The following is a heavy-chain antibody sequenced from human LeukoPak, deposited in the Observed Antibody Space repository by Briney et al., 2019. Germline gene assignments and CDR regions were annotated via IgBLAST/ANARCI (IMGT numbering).Heavy chain of an antibody. Sequence: GGSLRLSCAASEFDFSSHAMTWVRQAPGKGLEWVSAISISGSKTYYTDSVKGRFTISRDNSKNTLYLQMNSLRAEDTAVYYCANEIRPNDYWGQGTQVTVSS. D-gene: IGHD4-17*01. CDR1: EFDFSSHA. CDR3: ANEIRPNDY. CDR2: ISISGSKT. J-gene: IGHJ4*02. V-gene: IGHV3-23*01.